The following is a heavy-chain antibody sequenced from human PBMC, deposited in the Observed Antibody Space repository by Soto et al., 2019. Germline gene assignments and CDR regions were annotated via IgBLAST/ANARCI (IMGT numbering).Heavy chain of an antibody. CDR2: IIPMLGIA. J-gene: IGHJ4*02. D-gene: IGHD5-12*01. Sequence: QVQLVQSGAEVKKPGSSVKVSCKASGDTFSSYSISWVRQAPGQGPEWMGRIIPMLGIAMFPQEFQGRVTMIADKSTTTAYMELGSLRSEDTAVYYCARDRGGYSGYADYHFDYWGQGTLLTVSS. CDR3: ARDRGGYSGYADYHFDY. V-gene: IGHV1-69*04. CDR1: GDTFSSYS.